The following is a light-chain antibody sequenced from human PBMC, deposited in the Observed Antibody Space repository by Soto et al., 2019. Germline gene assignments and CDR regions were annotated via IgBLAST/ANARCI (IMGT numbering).Light chain of an antibody. CDR3: QQYNSYPYT. CDR2: DAS. CDR1: QSISGW. J-gene: IGKJ2*01. V-gene: IGKV1-5*01. Sequence: DIPMTQSPSTLSASVGDTVSITCRASQSISGWMAWYQQKPGKVPKLLIFDASSLESGVPSRFSGSGSVTIFTLTTSGLQPGDFATYYCQQYNSYPYTFGQGTKLEIK.